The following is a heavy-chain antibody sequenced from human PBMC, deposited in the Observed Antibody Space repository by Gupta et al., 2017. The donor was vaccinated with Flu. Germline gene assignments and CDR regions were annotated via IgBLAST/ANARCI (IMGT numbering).Heavy chain of an antibody. CDR1: GFTFSSYG. J-gene: IGHJ6*02. Sequence: QVQLVESGGGVVQPGRSLRLSCAASGFTFSSYGMHWVRQAPGKGLEWVAVISYDGSNKYYADSVKGRFTISRDNSKNTLYLQMNSLRAEDTAVYYCAKPHLMRAMVFFGGMDVWGQGTTVTVSS. V-gene: IGHV3-30*18. D-gene: IGHD5-18*01. CDR2: ISYDGSNK. CDR3: AKPHLMRAMVFFGGMDV.